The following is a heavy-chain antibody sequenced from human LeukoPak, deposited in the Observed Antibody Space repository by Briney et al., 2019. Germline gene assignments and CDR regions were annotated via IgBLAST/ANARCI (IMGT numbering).Heavy chain of an antibody. CDR1: GGSFSDYY. Sequence: SETLSLTCAVYGGSFSDYYWSWIRQPPGKGLEWIGGITHSGSTNCNPSLKSRVTISVDTSKNQFSLKLSSVTAADTAVYYCARTSSGSPDAFDIWGQGTMVTVSS. V-gene: IGHV4-34*01. J-gene: IGHJ3*02. CDR3: ARTSSGSPDAFDI. CDR2: ITHSGST.